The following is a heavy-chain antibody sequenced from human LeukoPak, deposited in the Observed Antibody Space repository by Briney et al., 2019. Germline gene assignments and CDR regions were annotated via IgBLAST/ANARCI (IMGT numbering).Heavy chain of an antibody. CDR1: GGSISGSNYH. V-gene: IGHV4-39*01. CDR2: INYWGHT. J-gene: IGHJ4*02. D-gene: IGHD5-18*01. Sequence: SETLSLTRTVSGGSISGSNYHWGWIRQPPGKGLEWIGSINYWGHTYYNPSLESRVTISVDTSKNQFSLKVSSVTAADTAPYYCAPTYSYTGGGYDYWGQGTLVTVSS. CDR3: APTYSYTGGGYDY.